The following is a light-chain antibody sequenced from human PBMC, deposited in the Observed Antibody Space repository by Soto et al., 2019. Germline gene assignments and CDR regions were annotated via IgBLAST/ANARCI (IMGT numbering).Light chain of an antibody. CDR1: SSNIGSHT. J-gene: IGLJ2*01. CDR3: AAWYAGMKAVV. Sequence: QSVLTQPSSASGTPGQSVNISCSGTSSNIGSHTVNWYQQIPGKAPQLFIFRTNERPSWVPDQLFGSKSAASASPAISARLSADEADDYCAAWYAGMKAVVFGGGTKLTVL. V-gene: IGLV1-44*01. CDR2: RTN.